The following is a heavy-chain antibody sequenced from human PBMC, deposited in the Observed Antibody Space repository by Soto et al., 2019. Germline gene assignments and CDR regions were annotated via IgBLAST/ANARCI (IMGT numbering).Heavy chain of an antibody. Sequence: GAAVKVSCKASGYTFTSYGISWVRQAPGQGLEWMGWISAYNGNTNYAQKLQGRVTMTTDTSTSTAYMELRSLRSDDTAVYYCARAPYDSSGYYFDYWGQGTLVTVSS. J-gene: IGHJ4*02. CDR1: GYTFTSYG. V-gene: IGHV1-18*04. D-gene: IGHD3-22*01. CDR2: ISAYNGNT. CDR3: ARAPYDSSGYYFDY.